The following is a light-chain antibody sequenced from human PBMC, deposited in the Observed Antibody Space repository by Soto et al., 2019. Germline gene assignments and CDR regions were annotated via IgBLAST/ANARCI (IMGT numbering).Light chain of an antibody. Sequence: EIVLTQSPATLSLSPGERATLSCRASQSVSSYLAWYQQNPGQAPRLLIYDASNRATGIPARFSGSGSGTDFTLTISSLEPEDFAVYYCQLRGTFGGGTKVEIK. J-gene: IGKJ4*01. V-gene: IGKV3-11*01. CDR3: QLRGT. CDR2: DAS. CDR1: QSVSSY.